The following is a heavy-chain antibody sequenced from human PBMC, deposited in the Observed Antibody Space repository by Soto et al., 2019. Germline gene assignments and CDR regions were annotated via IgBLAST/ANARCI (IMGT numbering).Heavy chain of an antibody. CDR3: ARVLTSGWYYYFDY. Sequence: GGSLRLSCAASGFTFSSYWMHWVRQAPGKGLVWVSRINSDGSSTSYADSVKGRFTISRDNAKNALYLQMNSLRAEDTAVYYCARVLTSGWYYYFDYWGQGTLVTVSS. V-gene: IGHV3-74*01. D-gene: IGHD6-19*01. J-gene: IGHJ4*02. CDR1: GFTFSSYW. CDR2: INSDGSST.